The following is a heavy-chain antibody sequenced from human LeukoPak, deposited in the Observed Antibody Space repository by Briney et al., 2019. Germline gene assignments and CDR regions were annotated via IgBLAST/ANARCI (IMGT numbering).Heavy chain of an antibody. CDR3: ARPPRGWGTRIYYFDY. Sequence: GGSLRLSCAASGFTFSSYEMNWVRQAPGKGLEWVSYISSSGSTIYYADSVKGRFTISRDNAKNSLYLQMNNLRAEDTAVYYCARPPRGWGTRIYYFDYWGQGTLVTVSS. CDR1: GFTFSSYE. V-gene: IGHV3-48*03. CDR2: ISSSGSTI. J-gene: IGHJ4*02. D-gene: IGHD6-19*01.